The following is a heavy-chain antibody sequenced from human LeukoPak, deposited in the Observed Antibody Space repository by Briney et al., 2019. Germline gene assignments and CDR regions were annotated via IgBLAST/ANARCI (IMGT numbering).Heavy chain of an antibody. Sequence: ASVKVSCKASGYTFTGYYMHWVRQAPGQGLEWMGWINPNSGGTNYAQKFQGRVTMTRDTSISTAYMELSRLRSDDTAVYYCARHGLAAADYYYYYGMDVWGQGTTVTVSS. J-gene: IGHJ6*02. CDR3: ARHGLAAADYYYYYGMDV. D-gene: IGHD6-13*01. CDR1: GYTFTGYY. CDR2: INPNSGGT. V-gene: IGHV1-2*02.